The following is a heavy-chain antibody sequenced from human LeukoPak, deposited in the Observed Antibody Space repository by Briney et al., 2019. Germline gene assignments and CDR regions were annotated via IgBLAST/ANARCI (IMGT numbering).Heavy chain of an antibody. CDR1: GYTFTSYG. J-gene: IGHJ3*02. CDR2: INTNTGNP. CDR3: ARVYYPDAFDI. Sequence: GASVKVSCKASGYTFTSYGISWVRQAPGQGLEWMGWINTNTGNPTYAQGFTGRFVFSLDTSVSTAYLQISSLKAEDTAVYYCARVYYPDAFDIWGQGTMVTVSS. V-gene: IGHV7-4-1*02. D-gene: IGHD3-22*01.